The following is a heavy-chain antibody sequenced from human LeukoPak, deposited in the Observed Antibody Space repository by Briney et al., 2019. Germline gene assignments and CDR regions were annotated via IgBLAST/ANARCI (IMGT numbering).Heavy chain of an antibody. CDR2: IYYSGST. CDR3: AREPGQVGAFDI. J-gene: IGHJ3*02. V-gene: IGHV4-61*01. Sequence: PSETLSLTCSVSGGSISSSSYYWSWIRQPPGKGLEWIGYIYYSGSTNYNPSLKSRVTISVDTSKNQFSLKLSSVTAADTAVYYCAREPGQVGAFDIWGQGTMVTVSS. CDR1: GGSISSSSYY.